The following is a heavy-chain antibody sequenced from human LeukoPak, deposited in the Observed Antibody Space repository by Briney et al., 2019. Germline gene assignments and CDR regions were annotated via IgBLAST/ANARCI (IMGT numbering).Heavy chain of an antibody. V-gene: IGHV4-30-2*01. J-gene: IGHJ4*02. CDR3: ARLVVPAAILDY. CDR1: GGSISSGGYS. Sequence: PSQTLSLTCAVSGGSISSGGYSWSWIRQPPGKGLEWIGYIYHSGSTYCNPSLKSRVTISVDRSKNQFSLKLSSVTAADTAVYYCARLVVPAAILDYWGQGTLVTVSS. CDR2: IYHSGST. D-gene: IGHD2-2*01.